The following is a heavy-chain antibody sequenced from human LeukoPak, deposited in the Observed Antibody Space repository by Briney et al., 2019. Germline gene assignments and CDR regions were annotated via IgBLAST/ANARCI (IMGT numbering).Heavy chain of an antibody. CDR2: IHRNGSIT. Sequence: GGSLRLSRAASGLTLSSYWMHWVRQAPGKGLVWVSRIHRNGSITNYADSVKGRFTISRDSAKNTLYLQMNSLRAEDTAVYYCAREASTAAQYYFDYWGQGTQVTVSS. V-gene: IGHV3-74*01. D-gene: IGHD6-13*01. J-gene: IGHJ4*02. CDR1: GLTLSSYW. CDR3: AREASTAAQYYFDY.